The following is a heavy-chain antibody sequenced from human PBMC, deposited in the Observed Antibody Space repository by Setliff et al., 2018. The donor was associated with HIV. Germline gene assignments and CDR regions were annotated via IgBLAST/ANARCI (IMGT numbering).Heavy chain of an antibody. CDR1: GGSLSSSSYY. CDR2: IDYSGNT. J-gene: IGHJ5*02. CDR3: ARHVRARWFDP. Sequence: SETLSLTCTVSGGSLSSSSYYWGWIRQPPGEGLEWIGSIDYSGNTYYSPSVNSRVTISVDTSKNQFSLILTSVTAADTAVYYCARHVRARWFDPWGQGTLVTSPQ. V-gene: IGHV4-39*01.